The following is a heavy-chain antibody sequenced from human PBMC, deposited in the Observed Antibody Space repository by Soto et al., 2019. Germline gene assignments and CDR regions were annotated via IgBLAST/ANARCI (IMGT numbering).Heavy chain of an antibody. D-gene: IGHD2-15*01. V-gene: IGHV4-4*02. CDR2: IYHSGST. CDR3: CSGGARNWFDP. CDR1: GGSISSSNW. Sequence: SSETPSLTCAASGGSISSSNWWSWVRQPPGKGLEWIGEIYHSGSTNYNPSLKSRVTISVDKSKNRFSLKLSSVTAADTAVYYCCSGGARNWFDPWGQGTLVTVSS. J-gene: IGHJ5*02.